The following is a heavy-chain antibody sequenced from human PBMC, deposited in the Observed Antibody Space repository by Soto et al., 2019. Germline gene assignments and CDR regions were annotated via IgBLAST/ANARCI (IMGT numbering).Heavy chain of an antibody. J-gene: IGHJ4*02. CDR2: IHYSGST. CDR3: ASQHYYDSSGYYVVY. Sequence: QLQLQESGPGLVKPSETLSLTCTVSGGCISSNIYYWGWIRQPPGKGLEWIGNIHYSGSTYYDSSLKSRVTISVYTSKNQFSLKLSSVTAADTAVYYCASQHYYDSSGYYVVYWGQGTLVTDSS. V-gene: IGHV4-39*01. CDR1: GGCISSNIYY. D-gene: IGHD3-22*01.